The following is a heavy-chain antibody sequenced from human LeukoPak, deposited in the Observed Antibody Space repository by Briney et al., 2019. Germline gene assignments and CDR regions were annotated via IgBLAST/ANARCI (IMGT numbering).Heavy chain of an antibody. J-gene: IGHJ6*02. D-gene: IGHD3-3*01. V-gene: IGHV3-66*01. CDR3: ARDVVFGAYGMDV. CDR1: GFTVSSNY. CDR2: IYSGGST. Sequence: GGSLRLSCAASGFTVSSNYMSWVRQAPGKGLEWVSVIYSGGSTYYADSVKGRFTISRDNSKNTLYLQMNSLGAEDTAVYYCARDVVFGAYGMDVWGQGTTVTVSS.